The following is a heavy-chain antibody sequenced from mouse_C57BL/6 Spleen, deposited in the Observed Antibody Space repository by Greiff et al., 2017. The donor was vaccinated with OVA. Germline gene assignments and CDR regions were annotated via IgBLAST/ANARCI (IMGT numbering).Heavy chain of an antibody. CDR3: ARLRDGYSDY. J-gene: IGHJ2*01. Sequence: QVQLQQPGAELVKPGASVKLSCKASGYTFTSYWMHWVKQRPGQGLEWIGMIHPNSGITNYNEKFKSKATLTVDKSSSTAYMQLSSLTSEDSAVYYCARLRDGYSDYWGQGTTLTVSS. CDR1: GYTFTSYW. CDR2: IHPNSGIT. D-gene: IGHD2-3*01. V-gene: IGHV1-64*01.